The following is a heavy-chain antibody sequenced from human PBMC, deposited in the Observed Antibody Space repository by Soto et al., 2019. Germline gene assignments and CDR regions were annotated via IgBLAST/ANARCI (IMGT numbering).Heavy chain of an antibody. V-gene: IGHV1-2*04. Sequence: QVQLVQSGAEVKKPGASVKVSCKASGYTFTGYYMHWVRQAPGQGLEWMGWINPNSGGTNYAQKFQGWVTRTRDTSIRRDYMELSRLTYDATAMSYCARVVILSRLLESVGRTSLPHPFPCYFDYWGQGTLVTVSS. D-gene: IGHD3-3*01. CDR2: INPNSGGT. CDR3: ARVVILSRLLESVGRTSLPHPFPCYFDY. J-gene: IGHJ4*02. CDR1: GYTFTGYY.